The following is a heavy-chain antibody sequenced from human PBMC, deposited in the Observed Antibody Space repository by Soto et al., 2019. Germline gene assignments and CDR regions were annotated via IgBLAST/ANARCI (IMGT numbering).Heavy chain of an antibody. CDR2: ISGSGGST. Sequence: EVQLLESGGGLVQPGGSLRLSCAASGFTFSSYAMSWVRQAPGQGLEWVSAISGSGGSTYYADSVKGRFTISRDNSKNMLYLQMNSLRAEDTAVYYCAKDITIFGVPPPNDWLDPWGQGTLVTVSS. CDR3: AKDITIFGVPPPNDWLDP. CDR1: GFTFSSYA. J-gene: IGHJ5*02. V-gene: IGHV3-23*01. D-gene: IGHD3-3*01.